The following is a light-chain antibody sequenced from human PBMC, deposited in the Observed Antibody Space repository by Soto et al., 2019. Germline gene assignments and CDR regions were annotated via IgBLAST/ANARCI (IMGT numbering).Light chain of an antibody. V-gene: IGLV1-44*01. CDR3: SAWDDSLNVAV. Sequence: QSVLTQPPSASGTPGQRVTISCSGSSSNIGSNTVNWYQQLPGTAPKLLIYSNNQRPSGVPDRFSGSKSGTSASLAISGLQSDDEADYYCSAWDDSLNVAVFGGGTQLTVL. CDR1: SSNIGSNT. CDR2: SNN. J-gene: IGLJ7*01.